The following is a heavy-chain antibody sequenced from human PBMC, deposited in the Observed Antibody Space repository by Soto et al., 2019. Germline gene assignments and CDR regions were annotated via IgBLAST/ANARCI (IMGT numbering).Heavy chain of an antibody. CDR1: GGSISSYY. D-gene: IGHD2-15*01. Sequence: SETLSLTCTVSGGSISSYYCSWIRQPPGKGLEWIGYIYYSGSSNYNPSLKSRVTISVDTSNNQFSLKLSSVTAADTAVYYCARAGAATPSDYWGQGTLVTVSP. V-gene: IGHV4-59*01. CDR3: ARAGAATPSDY. CDR2: IYYSGSS. J-gene: IGHJ4*02.